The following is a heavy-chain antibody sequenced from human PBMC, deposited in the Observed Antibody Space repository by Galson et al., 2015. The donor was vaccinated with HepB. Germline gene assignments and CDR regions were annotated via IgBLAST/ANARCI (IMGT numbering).Heavy chain of an antibody. Sequence: SETLSLTCSVSGGSINSHYWSWIRQPPGKGLEWIGYVDDSGNTNYNPSLRSRLTISVDTSKNQFSLKLRSVTAADTAVYHCARQKGNRMPFDFWGQGTLVTVSS. V-gene: IGHV4-59*08. J-gene: IGHJ4*02. D-gene: IGHD2/OR15-2a*01. CDR3: ARQKGNRMPFDF. CDR2: VDDSGNT. CDR1: GGSINSHY.